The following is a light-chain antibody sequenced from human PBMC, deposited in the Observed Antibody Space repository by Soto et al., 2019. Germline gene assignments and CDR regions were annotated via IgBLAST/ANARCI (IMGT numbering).Light chain of an antibody. CDR1: SSDVGGSNF. CDR3: SSYTSSSTLE. J-gene: IGLJ2*01. Sequence: QSALTQPASVSGSPGQSITISCTGTSSDVGGSNFVSWYQQHPGKAPKLMIYEVSYRPSGVSNRFSGSKSGNTASLIISGLQAEDEADYYCSSYTSSSTLEIGGGTQLTVL. CDR2: EVS. V-gene: IGLV2-14*01.